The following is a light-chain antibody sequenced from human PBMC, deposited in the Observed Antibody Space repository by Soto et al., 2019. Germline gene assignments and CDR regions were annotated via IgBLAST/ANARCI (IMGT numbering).Light chain of an antibody. V-gene: IGLV2-8*01. CDR2: DVN. Sequence: QSALTQPPSASGSPGQSVTISCTGTSSDVGAYNYVCWYQQHPGKAPKLMIYDVNRRPSGVPDRFSGSKSGNTASLTVSGLQAEDVADYYCSSYAGSDNLVFGGGTKLTVL. J-gene: IGLJ2*01. CDR3: SSYAGSDNLV. CDR1: SSDVGAYNY.